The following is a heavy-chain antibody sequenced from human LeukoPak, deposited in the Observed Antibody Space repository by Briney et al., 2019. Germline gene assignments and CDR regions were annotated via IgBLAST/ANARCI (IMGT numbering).Heavy chain of an antibody. J-gene: IGHJ5*02. Sequence: GTSLRLSCAASGFSFSNYPMHWVRQAPGKGLEWVAVISNDGTNKYYADSVKGRFTISRDNSKNTLSLQMNSLRTEDTAVYYCARDQVVRGVDPWGQGTLVTVSS. V-gene: IGHV3-30*04. CDR1: GFSFSNYP. CDR2: ISNDGTNK. CDR3: ARDQVVRGVDP. D-gene: IGHD3-10*01.